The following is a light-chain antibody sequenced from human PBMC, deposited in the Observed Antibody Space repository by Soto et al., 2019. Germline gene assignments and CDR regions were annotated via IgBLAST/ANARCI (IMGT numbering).Light chain of an antibody. CDR3: QQYGSSRMYA. CDR2: GAS. J-gene: IGKJ2*01. V-gene: IGKV3-20*01. CDR1: QSVNSNY. Sequence: EIVLTQSAGTLSLSPGERATLSCRASQSVNSNYLAWYQQKPGQAPRLLIHGASTRATAIPDRFSGSGSGTDFTLTISRLEPEDFAVYNCQQYGSSRMYAFGQGTKLEI.